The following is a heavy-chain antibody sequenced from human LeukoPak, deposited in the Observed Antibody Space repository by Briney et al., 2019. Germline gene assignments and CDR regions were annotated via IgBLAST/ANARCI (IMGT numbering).Heavy chain of an antibody. V-gene: IGHV1-18*01. CDR3: ARATFYYDSSGAFDI. J-gene: IGHJ3*02. Sequence: ASVKVSCKASCYTFTSYGISWVRQAPGQGLEWMGWISAYNGNTNYAQKLQGRVTMTTDTSTSTAYMELRSLRSDDTAVYYCARATFYYDSSGAFDIWGQGTMVTVSS. CDR2: ISAYNGNT. D-gene: IGHD3-22*01. CDR1: CYTFTSYG.